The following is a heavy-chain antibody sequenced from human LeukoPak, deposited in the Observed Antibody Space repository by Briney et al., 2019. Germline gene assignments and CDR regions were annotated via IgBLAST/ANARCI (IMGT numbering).Heavy chain of an antibody. D-gene: IGHD3-10*01. CDR1: GFTFSNAW. J-gene: IGHJ4*02. V-gene: IGHV3-15*01. CDR3: TTDYHYYGSGSPDY. CDR2: IKSKTDGGTT. Sequence: SGGSLRLSCAASGFTFSNAWMSWVRQAPGKGLEWVGRIKSKTDGGTTDYAAPVKGRFTISRDDSKNTLYLQMNSLKTEDTAVYYCTTDYHYYGSGSPDYWGQGTLVTVSS.